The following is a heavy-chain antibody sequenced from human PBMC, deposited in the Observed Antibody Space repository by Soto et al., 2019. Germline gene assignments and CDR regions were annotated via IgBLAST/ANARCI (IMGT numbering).Heavy chain of an antibody. CDR1: GGSISSYY. CDR3: ARWYGWAFDY. J-gene: IGHJ4*02. CDR2: IYYSGST. Sequence: QVQLQESGPGLVKHSETLSLTCTVSGGSISSYYWCWIRQPPGKGLEWIWYIYYSGSTNYNPSLKSRGTISVDTSKNQFSLKLSSVTAADTAVYYCARWYGWAFDYWGQGTLVTVSS. D-gene: IGHD6-13*01. V-gene: IGHV4-59*08.